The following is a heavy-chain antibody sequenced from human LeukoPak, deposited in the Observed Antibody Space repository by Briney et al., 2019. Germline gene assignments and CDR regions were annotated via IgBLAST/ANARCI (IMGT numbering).Heavy chain of an antibody. CDR3: ARARWGPNCSSTSCYRASHYYYYGMDV. CDR2: IYYSGST. J-gene: IGHJ6*02. Sequence: SETLSLTCTVSGGSISGSSYYWGWIRQPPGKGLEWIGSIYYSGSTYYNPSLKSRVTISVDTSKNQFSLKLSSVTAADTAVYYCARARWGPNCSSTSCYRASHYYYYGMDVWGQGTTVTVSS. V-gene: IGHV4-39*01. D-gene: IGHD2-2*01. CDR1: GGSISGSSYY.